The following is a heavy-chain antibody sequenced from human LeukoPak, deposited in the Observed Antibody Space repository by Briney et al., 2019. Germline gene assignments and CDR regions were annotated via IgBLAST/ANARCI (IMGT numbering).Heavy chain of an antibody. V-gene: IGHV3-23*05. D-gene: IGHD3-10*01. Sequence: GGSLRLSCEASGFTFSAYAMTWVRQAPGQGLEWVSSIGSDNKPHYSESVKGRFAISRDNSKSMLFLQLNSLRAEDTAVYYCATQGITMVRGVIDYWGQGTLVTVSS. CDR3: ATQGITMVRGVIDY. J-gene: IGHJ4*02. CDR1: GFTFSAYA. CDR2: IGSDNKP.